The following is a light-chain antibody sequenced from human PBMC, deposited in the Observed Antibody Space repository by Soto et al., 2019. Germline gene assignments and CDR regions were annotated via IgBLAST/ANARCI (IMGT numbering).Light chain of an antibody. Sequence: QSALTQPPSASESPGQSVTISCTGTSSEVGGYNYVSWYQHHPGKAPKLMIYEVTKRPSGVPDRFSGSKSGNTASLTVSGLQAEDEADYYCSSYAGSNTYVFGTGTKVTVL. CDR3: SSYAGSNTYV. CDR2: EVT. V-gene: IGLV2-8*01. J-gene: IGLJ1*01. CDR1: SSEVGGYNY.